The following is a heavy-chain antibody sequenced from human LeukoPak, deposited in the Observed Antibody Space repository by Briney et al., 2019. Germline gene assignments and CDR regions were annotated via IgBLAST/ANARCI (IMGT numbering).Heavy chain of an antibody. CDR1: GFTFSDYW. CDR2: IKKDGTET. D-gene: IGHD1-26*01. Sequence: GGSLRLSCTASGFTFSDYWMTWVRQAPGKGLEWVANIKKDGTETYYVDSVKGRFTVSRENAKNSLYLQMNSLRATDTAVYYCARGGGSQDYWGQGTLVTVSS. V-gene: IGHV3-7*01. CDR3: ARGGGSQDY. J-gene: IGHJ4*02.